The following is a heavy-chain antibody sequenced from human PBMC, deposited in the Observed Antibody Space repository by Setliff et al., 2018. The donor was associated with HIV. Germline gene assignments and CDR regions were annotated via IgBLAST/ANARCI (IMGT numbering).Heavy chain of an antibody. D-gene: IGHD3-3*01. CDR3: VSGPLSGYGYYFDY. V-gene: IGHV4-38-2*01. CDR2: SYHSGST. CDR1: GYSVSSGYY. Sequence: SETLSLTCAVSGYSVSSGYYCGWIRQPPGKGLEWIGSSYHSGSTFYNPSLKSRVTISLDTAKNQFSLKLRSVTAADTAVYYCVSGPLSGYGYYFDYWGQGALVTVSS. J-gene: IGHJ4*02.